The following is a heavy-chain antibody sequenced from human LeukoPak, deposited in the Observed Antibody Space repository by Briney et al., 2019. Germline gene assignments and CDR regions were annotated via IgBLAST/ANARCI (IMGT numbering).Heavy chain of an antibody. Sequence: SETLSLTCAVSGYSISSGYYWGWIRQPPGKGLEWIGSIYHSGSTYYNPSLKSRVTISVDTSKNQFSPKLSSVTAADTAVYYCARVQSAAAGGFDYWGQGTLVTVSS. CDR2: IYHSGST. J-gene: IGHJ4*02. CDR3: ARVQSAAAGGFDY. V-gene: IGHV4-38-2*01. D-gene: IGHD6-13*01. CDR1: GYSISSGYY.